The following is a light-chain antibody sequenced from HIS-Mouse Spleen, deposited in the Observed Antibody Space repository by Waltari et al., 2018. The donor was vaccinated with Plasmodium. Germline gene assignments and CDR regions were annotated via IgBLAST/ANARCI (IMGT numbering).Light chain of an antibody. V-gene: IGLV3-10*01. CDR2: EDS. J-gene: IGLJ3*02. CDR3: DSTDSSGNHRV. CDR1: ALPKKY. Sequence: SYELTQPPSVSVSPGQTASITCSGDALPKKYAYWYQQKSGQAPVLVIYEDSKRPSGIPGRYSGSSSGTMATLTISGAQVEDEADYYCDSTDSSGNHRVFGGGTKLTVL.